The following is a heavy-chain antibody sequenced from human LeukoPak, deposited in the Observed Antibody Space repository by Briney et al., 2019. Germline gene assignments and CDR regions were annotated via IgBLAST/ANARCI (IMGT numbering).Heavy chain of an antibody. CDR2: IYHSGNT. CDR1: GYSISTSYY. CDR3: ARGAYGGNSDIDY. Sequence: PSETLSLTCTVSGYSISTSYYWGWIRQPPGKGLEWIGSIYHSGNTYYNPSLKSRVTISVDTSKNQFSLKLNSVTAADTAVYYCARGAYGGNSDIDYWGQGTLVTVSS. V-gene: IGHV4-38-2*02. J-gene: IGHJ4*02. D-gene: IGHD4-23*01.